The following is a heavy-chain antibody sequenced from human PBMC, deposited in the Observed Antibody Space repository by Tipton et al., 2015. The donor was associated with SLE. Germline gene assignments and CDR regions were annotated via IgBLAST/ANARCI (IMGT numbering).Heavy chain of an antibody. V-gene: IGHV4-61*01. CDR3: ARDLRGFDP. Sequence: TLSLTCTVSGGSISSSSYYWGWIRQPPGKGLEWIGYIYYSGSTNYNPSLKSRVTISVDTSKNQFSLKLSSVTAADTAVYYCARDLRGFDPWGQGTLVTVSS. CDR2: IYYSGST. CDR1: GGSISSSSYY. J-gene: IGHJ5*02.